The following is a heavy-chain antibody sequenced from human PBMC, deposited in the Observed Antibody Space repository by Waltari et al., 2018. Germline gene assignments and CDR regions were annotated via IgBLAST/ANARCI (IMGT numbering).Heavy chain of an antibody. CDR3: ARDLLSGSYYWFDP. D-gene: IGHD1-26*01. CDR2: IIAYNGNT. CDR1: GYTFTSYA. J-gene: IGHJ5*02. V-gene: IGHV1-18*01. Sequence: QVQLVQSGSELKKPGASVKVSCKASGYTFTSYAMNWVRQAPGQGLEWMGWIIAYNGNTNYAQKLQGRVTMTTDTSTSTAYMELRSLRSDDTAVYYCARDLLSGSYYWFDPWGQGTLVTVSS.